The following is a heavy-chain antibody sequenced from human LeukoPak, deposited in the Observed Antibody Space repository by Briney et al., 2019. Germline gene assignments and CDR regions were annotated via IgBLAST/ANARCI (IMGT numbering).Heavy chain of an antibody. CDR3: AKDRIAARDWFDP. V-gene: IGHV3-23*01. CDR1: GFTLSSYM. J-gene: IGHJ5*02. CDR2: ISGSGGST. Sequence: GGSLRLSCAASGFTLSSYMMSWVRQAPGQGLEWVSAISGSGGSTYYADSVKGRFTISRDNSKNTLYLQMNSLRAEDTAVYYCAKDRIAARDWFDPWGQGTLVTVSS. D-gene: IGHD6-6*01.